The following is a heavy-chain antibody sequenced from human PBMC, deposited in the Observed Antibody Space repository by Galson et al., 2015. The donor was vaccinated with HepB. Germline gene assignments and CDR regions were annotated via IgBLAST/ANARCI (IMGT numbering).Heavy chain of an antibody. J-gene: IGHJ4*02. V-gene: IGHV3-66*02. Sequence: SLRLSCAASGFTVSSNYMSWVRQAPGKGLEWVSVIYSGGSTYYADSVKGRFTISRDNSKNTLYLQMNSLRAEDTAVYYCAREGYSYGFGVTGKYYFDYWGQGTLVTVSS. CDR3: AREGYSYGFGVTGKYYFDY. D-gene: IGHD5-18*01. CDR1: GFTVSSNY. CDR2: IYSGGST.